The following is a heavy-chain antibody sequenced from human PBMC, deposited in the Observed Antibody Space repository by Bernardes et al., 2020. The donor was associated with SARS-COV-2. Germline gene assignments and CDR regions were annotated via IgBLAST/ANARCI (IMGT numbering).Heavy chain of an antibody. J-gene: IGHJ4*02. CDR1: GFTFSSYW. CDR3: AREAVMITFGGVIVIRGYYFDY. D-gene: IGHD3-16*02. V-gene: IGHV3-7*04. Sequence: GGSLRLSCAASGFTFSSYWMSWVRQAPGKGLEWVANIKQDGSEKYYVDSVKGRFTISRDNAKNSLYLQMNSLRAEDTAVYYCAREAVMITFGGVIVIRGYYFDYWGQGTLVTVSS. CDR2: IKQDGSEK.